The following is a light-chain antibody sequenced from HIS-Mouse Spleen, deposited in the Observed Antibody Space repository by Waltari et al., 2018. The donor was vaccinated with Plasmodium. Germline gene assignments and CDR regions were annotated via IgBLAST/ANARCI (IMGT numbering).Light chain of an antibody. J-gene: IGLJ2*01. Sequence: QSALTQPPSASGSPGQSVTISCTGTSSDVGGYNYVPWYQHHPGKAPKLMIYDVSNRPSGVSNRFSGSKSGNTASLTISGLQAEDEADYYCSSYTSSSTLVFGGGTKLTVL. CDR3: SSYTSSSTLV. CDR2: DVS. V-gene: IGLV2-14*03. CDR1: SSDVGGYNY.